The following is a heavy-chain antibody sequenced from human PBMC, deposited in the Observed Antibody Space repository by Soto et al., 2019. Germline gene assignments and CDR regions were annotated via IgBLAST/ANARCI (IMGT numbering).Heavy chain of an antibody. J-gene: IGHJ6*02. D-gene: IGHD3-3*01. Sequence: EVQLVESGGGLVKPGGSLRLCCAASGFTFSSYSMTWVRQAPGKGLEWVSSISSSSSYICYEDSVTDRFTIARDNAKNSLYLQMTSLIAEDTAVYYCARWVFVGVVINYYYYCIDVRGQGTTVPGSS. CDR3: ARWVFVGVVINYYYYCIDV. CDR2: ISSSSSYI. CDR1: GFTFSSYS. V-gene: IGHV3-21*01.